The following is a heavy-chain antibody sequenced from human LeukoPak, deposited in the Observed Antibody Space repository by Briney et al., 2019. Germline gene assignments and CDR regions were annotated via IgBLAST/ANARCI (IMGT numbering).Heavy chain of an antibody. D-gene: IGHD3-3*01. J-gene: IGHJ4*02. CDR1: GYTFSGYY. V-gene: IGHV1-2*02. CDR3: ARTYYDFWSGDSFDY. Sequence: ASVKVSCKASGYTFSGYYKQWGRQAPGQGVEGRGWINNNSGGTNYAQKFEGRVTMTTDTSISTAYMELSRLTSDDTAVYYCARTYYDFWSGDSFDYWGQGTLVTVSS. CDR2: INNNSGGT.